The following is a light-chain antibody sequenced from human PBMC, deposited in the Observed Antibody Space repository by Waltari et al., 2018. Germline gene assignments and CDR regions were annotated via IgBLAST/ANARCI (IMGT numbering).Light chain of an antibody. CDR2: GAS. V-gene: IGKV3-11*01. CDR1: QSVANY. Sequence: VILTQSPATLSLSPGARATLSCRASQSVANYLAWYQQKPGQAPRLLIYGASSRATGIPDRFSGTGSGTEFTLTISSLEPEDFAVYFCQRYSNSPLTFGGGTKVEIK. CDR3: QRYSNSPLT. J-gene: IGKJ4*01.